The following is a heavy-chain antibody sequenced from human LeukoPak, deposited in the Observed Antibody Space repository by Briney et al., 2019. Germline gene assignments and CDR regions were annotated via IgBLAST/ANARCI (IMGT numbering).Heavy chain of an antibody. V-gene: IGHV3-11*05. CDR3: ARDRFDRSVSNWFDP. D-gene: IGHD3-22*01. CDR1: GFTFSDYY. Sequence: GGSLRLSCAASGFTFSDYYMSWIRQAPGKGLEWISHISSSTVHTTYADSVKGRFTISRDNAKNSLFLQMNSLRAEDTAVYYCARDRFDRSVSNWFDPWGQGTLVTVSS. J-gene: IGHJ5*02. CDR2: ISSSTVHT.